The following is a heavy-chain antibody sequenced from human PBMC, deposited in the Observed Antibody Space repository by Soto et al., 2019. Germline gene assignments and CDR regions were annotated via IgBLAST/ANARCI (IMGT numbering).Heavy chain of an antibody. D-gene: IGHD2-15*01. Sequence: ASVKVSSKISAYTLTELSMHCVRQAPGKGLEWMGGFDPEDGETIYAQKFQGRVAMTEDTSTDTAYMELSSLRSEDTAVYYCATGYCSGGSCYFDWFDPWGQGTLVTVSS. CDR1: AYTLTELS. CDR3: ATGYCSGGSCYFDWFDP. V-gene: IGHV1-24*01. J-gene: IGHJ5*02. CDR2: FDPEDGET.